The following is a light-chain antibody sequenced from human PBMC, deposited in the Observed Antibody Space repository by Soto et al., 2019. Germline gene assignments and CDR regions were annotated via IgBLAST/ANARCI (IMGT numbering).Light chain of an antibody. CDR1: QSVSSNS. J-gene: IGKJ3*01. V-gene: IGKV3-20*01. CDR2: GAS. CDR3: QLYGTSPGFT. Sequence: EIVLTQSPGTLSLSPGERATLSCRASQSVSSNSLAWYQQKPGQAPRLLIYGASSRATGIPDRCSGSGSGTDFALTISRLEPEDFAVYYCQLYGTSPGFTFGPGTKVDI.